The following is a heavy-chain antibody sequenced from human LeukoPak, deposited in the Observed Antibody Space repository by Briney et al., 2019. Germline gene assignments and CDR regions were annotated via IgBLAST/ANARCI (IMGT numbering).Heavy chain of an antibody. CDR3: AISPGLGKRFDP. J-gene: IGHJ5*02. CDR2: IYTSGST. Sequence: SQTLSLTCTVSGGSISSGSYYWSWIRQPAGKGLEWIGRIYTSGSTNYNPSLESRVTISVDTSKNQFSLKLSSVTAADTAVYYCAISPGLGKRFDPWGQGTLVTVSS. CDR1: GGSISSGSYY. V-gene: IGHV4-61*02.